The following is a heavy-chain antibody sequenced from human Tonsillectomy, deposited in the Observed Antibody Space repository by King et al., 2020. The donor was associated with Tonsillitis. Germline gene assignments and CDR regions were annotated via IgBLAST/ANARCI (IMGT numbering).Heavy chain of an antibody. V-gene: IGHV5-51*01. CDR3: ARPSTSINYFDY. CDR2: SYPCDSDT. Sequence: VQLVESGAEGKKPGESLKISCKGSGYRFTTYWIGWVRQMPGKGLEWSGISYPCDSDTRYSPSFQGPVTIAVDKSVSTAYLQGSSLKASEPAMYYCARPSTSINYFDYWGQGTLVTVSS. CDR1: GYRFTTYW. D-gene: IGHD2-2*01. J-gene: IGHJ4*02.